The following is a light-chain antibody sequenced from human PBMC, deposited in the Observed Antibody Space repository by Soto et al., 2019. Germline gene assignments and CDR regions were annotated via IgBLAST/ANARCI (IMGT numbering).Light chain of an antibody. Sequence: QSVLTQPPSVSEAPRQRVTISCSGSRSNIGDNAVNWYQQLPGKAPKLLIYYDDLLPSGVSDRFSGSKSGTSASLAISGLQSEDEAEYYCAAWDDSLNGVVFGGGTQLTVL. CDR1: RSNIGDNA. CDR2: YDD. J-gene: IGLJ2*01. V-gene: IGLV1-36*01. CDR3: AAWDDSLNGVV.